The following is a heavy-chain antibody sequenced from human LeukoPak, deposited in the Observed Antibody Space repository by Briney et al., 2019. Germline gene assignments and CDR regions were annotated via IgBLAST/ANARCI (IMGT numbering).Heavy chain of an antibody. D-gene: IGHD6-6*01. Sequence: GGSLRLSCAASGFTFSSYGMHWVRQAPCKGLEWVAVIWYDGSNKYYADSVKGRFTISRDNSKNTLYLQMNSLRAEDTAVYYCARFEYSSSSLVDYWGQGTLVTVSS. CDR1: GFTFSSYG. V-gene: IGHV3-33*01. J-gene: IGHJ4*02. CDR3: ARFEYSSSSLVDY. CDR2: IWYDGSNK.